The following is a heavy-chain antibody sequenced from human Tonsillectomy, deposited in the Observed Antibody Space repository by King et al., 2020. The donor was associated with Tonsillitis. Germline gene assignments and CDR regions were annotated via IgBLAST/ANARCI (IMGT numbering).Heavy chain of an antibody. J-gene: IGHJ4*02. CDR2: LSWNSGSI. V-gene: IGHV3-9*01. CDR1: GFTFDDYA. Sequence: VQLVESGGGLVQPGRSLRLSCAASGFTFDDYAMRWVRQAPGKGLEWVSGLSWNSGSIGYADSVKGRFPISRDTAENSLYLQMNSLRAEDTALYYCAKDDTFDYWGQGTLVTVSS. D-gene: IGHD5-18*01. CDR3: AKDDTFDY.